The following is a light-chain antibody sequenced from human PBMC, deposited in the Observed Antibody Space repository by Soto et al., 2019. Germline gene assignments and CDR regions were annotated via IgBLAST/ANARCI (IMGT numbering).Light chain of an antibody. CDR2: EVS. V-gene: IGLV2-14*01. CDR1: SSDVGGYNY. Sequence: QSVLTQPASVSGSPGQSITISCTGTSSDVGGYNYVSWYQQHPGKAPKLMIYEVSNRPSGVSNRFSGSKSGNTASLTISGLQAEDEGDYYCSSYTTSSTRNVVFGGGTKLTVL. J-gene: IGLJ2*01. CDR3: SSYTTSSTRNVV.